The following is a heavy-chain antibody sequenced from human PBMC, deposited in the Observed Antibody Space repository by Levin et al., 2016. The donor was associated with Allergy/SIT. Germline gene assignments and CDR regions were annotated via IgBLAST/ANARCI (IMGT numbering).Heavy chain of an antibody. Sequence: GGSLRLSCAASGFSFSSYAMTWVRQTPGKGLEWVSTISGNDATTYYADSVKGRFTISRDNSKNTMFLQMNSLRAEDTAIYYCTSRRGEWLVGDYWGQGTLVTVSS. CDR2: ISGNDATT. D-gene: IGHD6-19*01. CDR3: TSRRGEWLVGDY. CDR1: GFSFSSYA. V-gene: IGHV3-23*01. J-gene: IGHJ4*02.